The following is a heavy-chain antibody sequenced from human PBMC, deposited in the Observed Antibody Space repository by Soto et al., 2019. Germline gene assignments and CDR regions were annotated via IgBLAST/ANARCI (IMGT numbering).Heavy chain of an antibody. CDR2: INPNSGDS. CDR1: GYTFTGYY. D-gene: IGHD6-6*01. Sequence: QVQLVQSGAEVKKPGASVKVSCKASGYTFTGYYMHWVRQAPGQGLEWLGWINPNSGDSNCPQKFRDRVTMTSYTSISTAYMELIRLRSDDTAVYYCARDYISSSAWFAPWGQGTLVTVSS. CDR3: ARDYISSSAWFAP. V-gene: IGHV1-2*02. J-gene: IGHJ5*02.